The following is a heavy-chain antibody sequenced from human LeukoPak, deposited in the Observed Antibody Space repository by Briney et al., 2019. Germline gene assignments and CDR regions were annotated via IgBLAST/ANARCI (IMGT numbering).Heavy chain of an antibody. V-gene: IGHV1-69*06. CDR2: IIPIFGTA. CDR3: ARDGRWLQFRGGIDY. D-gene: IGHD5-24*01. CDR1: GGTFSSYA. Sequence: GSSVKVSCKASGGTFSSYAISWVRQAPGQGLEWMGGIIPIFGTANYAQKFQGRVTITADKSTSTAYMELSSLRSEDTAVYYCARDGRWLQFRGGIDYWGQGTLVTVPS. J-gene: IGHJ4*02.